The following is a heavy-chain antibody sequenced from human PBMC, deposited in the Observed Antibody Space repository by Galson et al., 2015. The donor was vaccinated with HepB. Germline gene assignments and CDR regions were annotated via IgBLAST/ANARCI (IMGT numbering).Heavy chain of an antibody. J-gene: IGHJ6*02. V-gene: IGHV3-11*05. Sequence: SLRLSCAASGFTFSDYSMTWIRQAPGKGLEWVSYITTSSYTKYADSVKGRFTLSRDNTKNSLYLQMNSLRAEDTAVYYCARGHEVMDVWGQGTTVTVSS. CDR1: GFTFSDYS. CDR3: ARGHEVMDV. CDR2: ITTSSYT.